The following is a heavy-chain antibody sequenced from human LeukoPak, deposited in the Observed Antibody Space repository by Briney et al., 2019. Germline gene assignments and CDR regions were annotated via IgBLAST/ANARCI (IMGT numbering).Heavy chain of an antibody. V-gene: IGHV3-23*01. D-gene: IGHD3-16*02. CDR3: AKAPDFVWGSYRNNYFDS. Sequence: GGSLRLSCVASGFTFGDYAMTWVRQAPGKGLEWVSAITGSGPTTYYAASVQGRLTISRDNSNNLVFLQMNNLRVDDTAVYYCAKAPDFVWGSYRNNYFDSWGQGTLVSVS. J-gene: IGHJ5*01. CDR1: GFTFGDYA. CDR2: ITGSGPTT.